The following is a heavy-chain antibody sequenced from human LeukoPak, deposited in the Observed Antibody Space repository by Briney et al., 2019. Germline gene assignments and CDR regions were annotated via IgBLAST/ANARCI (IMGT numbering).Heavy chain of an antibody. CDR2: IRSKAYGGTT. Sequence: GGSLRLSCTASGFTFGDYAMSWVRQAPGKGLEWVGFIRSKAYGGTTEYAASAKGRFTISRDDSKSIAYLQMNSLKTEDTAVYYCTRDWRPPYYDFWSGYLNWFDPWGQGTLVTVSS. D-gene: IGHD3-3*01. J-gene: IGHJ5*02. CDR1: GFTFGDYA. CDR3: TRDWRPPYYDFWSGYLNWFDP. V-gene: IGHV3-49*04.